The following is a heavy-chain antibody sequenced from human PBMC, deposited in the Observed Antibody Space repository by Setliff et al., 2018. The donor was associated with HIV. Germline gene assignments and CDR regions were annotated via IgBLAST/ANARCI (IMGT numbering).Heavy chain of an antibody. CDR2: INQDESEK. Sequence: GGSLRLSCAVSGFIFRNYWMTWVRQAPGGGLEWVASINQDESEKYYVDSVKGRFTISRDNAQNSLYLQMNSLGAEDTAVYYCARDRGGSSYFDYWGQGTLVTVSS. V-gene: IGHV3-7*01. J-gene: IGHJ4*02. D-gene: IGHD1-26*01. CDR1: GFIFRNYW. CDR3: ARDRGGSSYFDY.